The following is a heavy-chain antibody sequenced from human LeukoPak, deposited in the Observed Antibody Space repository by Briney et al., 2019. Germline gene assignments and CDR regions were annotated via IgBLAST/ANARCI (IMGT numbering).Heavy chain of an antibody. CDR1: SGSIIFYY. D-gene: IGHD3-9*01. J-gene: IGHJ4*02. Sequence: SETLSLTCTVPSGSIIFYYWSWIRQPPRQGLEWIGYIYYSGSTDYNPSLKSRVTISVDTSKNQFSLKLSSVTAADTAVYYCARSLTGNFDYWGQGTLVTVSS. CDR2: IYYSGST. CDR3: ARSLTGNFDY. V-gene: IGHV4-59*01.